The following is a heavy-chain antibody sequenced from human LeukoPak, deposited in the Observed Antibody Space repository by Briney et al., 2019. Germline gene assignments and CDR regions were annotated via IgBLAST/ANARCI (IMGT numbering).Heavy chain of an antibody. Sequence: GRTLRLYCAASGFSFSSYAMHRVRQAPGKGLEWVAVISYDGSNKYYADSVKGRFTISRDNSKNTLYLQMNSLRAEDTAVYYCARASMAAADYWGQGTLVTVSS. V-gene: IGHV3-30*04. CDR1: GFSFSSYA. CDR3: ARASMAAADY. CDR2: ISYDGSNK. J-gene: IGHJ4*02. D-gene: IGHD2/OR15-2a*01.